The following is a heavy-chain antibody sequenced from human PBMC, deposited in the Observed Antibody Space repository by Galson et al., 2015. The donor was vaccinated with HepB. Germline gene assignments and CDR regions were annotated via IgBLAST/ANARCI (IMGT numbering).Heavy chain of an antibody. D-gene: IGHD2-15*01. V-gene: IGHV1-18*01. CDR2: ISPYNGET. CDR1: GYRFSTYS. Sequence: SVKVSCKASGYRFSTYSITWVRQAPGQGLEWMGWISPYNGETKYARKFQGRVTMTTDTCTRTAYMELRSLRSGDTAVYYCARGAPVWVVGGIQYNWFDPWGRTTLVTVSS. CDR3: ARGAPVWVVGGIQYNWFDP. J-gene: IGHJ5*02.